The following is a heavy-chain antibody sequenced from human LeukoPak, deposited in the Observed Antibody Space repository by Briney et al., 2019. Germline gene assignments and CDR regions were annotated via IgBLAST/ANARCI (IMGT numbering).Heavy chain of an antibody. V-gene: IGHV3-7*01. CDR2: IKQDGSEK. CDR3: ARVLWFGELLF. Sequence: PGGSLRLSCAASGFTFSSYWMSWVRQAPGKGLEWVANIKQDGSEKYYVDSVKGRFTISRDNAKNSLYPQMNSLRAEDTAVYYCARVLWFGELLFWGQGTLVTVSS. J-gene: IGHJ4*02. D-gene: IGHD3-10*01. CDR1: GFTFSSYW.